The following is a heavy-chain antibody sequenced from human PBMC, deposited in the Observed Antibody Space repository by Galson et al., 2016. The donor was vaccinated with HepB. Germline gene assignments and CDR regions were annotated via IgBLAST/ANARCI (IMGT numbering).Heavy chain of an antibody. J-gene: IGHJ6*02. V-gene: IGHV3-30*18. CDR3: AKDHQVGVGDGYYYVMDV. Sequence: SLRLSCAASGVTFSTFGMHWVRQAPGKGPEWLAFISYDGSLRFYVDSVKGRFTISRDNPKNSLFLQMNSLRPEDTAVYYCAKDHQVGVGDGYYYVMDVWGQGTTVTVS. CDR2: ISYDGSLR. CDR1: GVTFSTFG. D-gene: IGHD3-16*01.